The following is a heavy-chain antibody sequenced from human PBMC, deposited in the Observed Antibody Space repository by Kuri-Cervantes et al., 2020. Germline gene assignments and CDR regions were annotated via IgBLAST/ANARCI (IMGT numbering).Heavy chain of an antibody. CDR3: ARGAYGGVFDY. Sequence: SQTLSLTCAVSGGSISSGGYSWSWIRQPPGKGLEWTGYIYHSGSTYYNPSLKSRVTISVDRSKNQFSLKLSSVTAADTAVYYCARGAYGGVFDYWGQGTLVTVSS. D-gene: IGHD3-16*01. CDR1: GGSISSGGYS. J-gene: IGHJ4*02. V-gene: IGHV4-30-2*01. CDR2: IYHSGST.